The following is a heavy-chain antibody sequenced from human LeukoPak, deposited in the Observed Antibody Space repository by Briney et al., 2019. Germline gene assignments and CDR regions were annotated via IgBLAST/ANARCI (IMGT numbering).Heavy chain of an antibody. CDR2: IIPIFGTA. CDR3: ARGFVVTTEEGYFDY. CDR1: GGTFSSYA. D-gene: IGHD2-21*02. Sequence: GASVKVSCKASGGTFSSYAISWVRQAPGQGLEWMGGIIPIFGTANYAQKFQGRDTITADESTSTAYMELSSLRSEDTAVYYCARGFVVTTEEGYFDYWGQGTLVTVSS. J-gene: IGHJ4*02. V-gene: IGHV1-69*13.